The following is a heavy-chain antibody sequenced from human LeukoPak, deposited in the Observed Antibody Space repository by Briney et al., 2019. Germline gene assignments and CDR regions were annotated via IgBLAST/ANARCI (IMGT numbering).Heavy chain of an antibody. D-gene: IGHD3-10*01. V-gene: IGHV4-59*01. CDR1: GGSFSGYY. CDR2: ISYTGTT. J-gene: IGHJ3*02. CDR3: ASPSGGRYRDDALDI. Sequence: PSETLSLTCAVYGGSFSGYYWSWIRQPPGKTLEWIGYISYTGTTNYNPSLRSRVTISVDMSMNQIFLKLNSVTAADTAVYHCASPSGGRYRDDALDIWGQGTMVTVSS.